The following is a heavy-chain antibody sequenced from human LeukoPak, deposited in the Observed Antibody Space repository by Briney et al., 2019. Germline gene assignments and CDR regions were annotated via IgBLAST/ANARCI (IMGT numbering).Heavy chain of an antibody. V-gene: IGHV4-59*12. D-gene: IGHD3-10*01. Sequence: PSETLSHTRCLSGGSIRLSFGSCLRHPPGKGRVWIGYVYYTGSTNYNPSLKSRVTISVDTSKNQLPLKLSSVPAADTPVYYCPSEVGREDGPGAYYPSNWRQGTVVTVSS. CDR3: PSEVGREDGPGAYYPSN. J-gene: IGHJ4*02. CDR2: VYYTGST. CDR1: GGSIRLSF.